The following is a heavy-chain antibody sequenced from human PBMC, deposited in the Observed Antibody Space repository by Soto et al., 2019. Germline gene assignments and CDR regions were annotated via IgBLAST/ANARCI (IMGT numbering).Heavy chain of an antibody. CDR3: ARDRSAGRAAINYGMDV. D-gene: IGHD6-13*01. J-gene: IGHJ6*02. CDR2: IKQDGSEK. CDR1: GFTFSSYW. Sequence: PGGSMKLSCAASGFTFSSYWMSCVRQSPAHVLEWVANIKQDGSEKYYVDSVKGRFTISRDNAKNSLYLQMNSLRAEDTAVYYCARDRSAGRAAINYGMDVWGQGTTVTVSS. V-gene: IGHV3-7*01.